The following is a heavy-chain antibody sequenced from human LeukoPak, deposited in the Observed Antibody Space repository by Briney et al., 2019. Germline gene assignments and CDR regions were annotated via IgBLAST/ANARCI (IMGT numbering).Heavy chain of an antibody. Sequence: GASVKVSCKASGYAFTSYYMHWVRQAPGQGLEWMGIINPSGGSTSYAQKFQGRVTMTRDTSTSTVYMELSSLRSEDTAVYYCARTLAAEGVDYWGQGTLVTVSS. J-gene: IGHJ4*02. V-gene: IGHV1-46*01. D-gene: IGHD6-25*01. CDR2: INPSGGST. CDR3: ARTLAAEGVDY. CDR1: GYAFTSYY.